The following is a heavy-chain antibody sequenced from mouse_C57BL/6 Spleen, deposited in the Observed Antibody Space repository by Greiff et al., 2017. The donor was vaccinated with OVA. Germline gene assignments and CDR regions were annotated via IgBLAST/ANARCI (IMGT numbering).Heavy chain of an antibody. CDR2: IHPNKGST. J-gene: IGHJ4*01. CDR3: ARSDDDAMGY. Sequence: QVQLQQPGAELVKPGASVKLSCKASGYTFTSYWMHWVKQRPGQGLEWIGMIHPNKGSTNYNEKFKSKATLTVDKSSSTAYMQLSSLTSEDSAVYYCARSDDDAMGYWGQGTSVTVSS. CDR1: GYTFTSYW. V-gene: IGHV1-64*01.